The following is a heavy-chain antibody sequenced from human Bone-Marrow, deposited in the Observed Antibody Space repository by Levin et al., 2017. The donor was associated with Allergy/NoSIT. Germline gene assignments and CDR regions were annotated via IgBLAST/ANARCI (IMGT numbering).Heavy chain of an antibody. J-gene: IGHJ4*02. Sequence: GGSLRLSCAASGFTFSSYGMHWVRQAPGKGLEWVAVISYDGSNKYYADSVKGRFTISRDNSKNTLYLQMNSLRAEDTAVYYCAKLYGSGSYAPDYWGQGTLVTVSS. V-gene: IGHV3-30*18. CDR3: AKLYGSGSYAPDY. CDR2: ISYDGSNK. CDR1: GFTFSSYG. D-gene: IGHD3-10*01.